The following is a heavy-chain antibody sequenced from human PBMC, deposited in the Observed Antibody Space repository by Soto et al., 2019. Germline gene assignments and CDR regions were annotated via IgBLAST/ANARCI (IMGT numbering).Heavy chain of an antibody. CDR1: GFTFSSYA. CDR2: ISYVGSNK. V-gene: IGHV3-30*18. Sequence: GRCLRLSCAASGFTFSSYAMHWVRQPPGKGLEWVAIISYVGSNKYYADSVKGRFTLSRDNSKNTIYRQMTSLRAVDTAVYYCAKGSDSGVYSYFDYWGQGSLVIVSS. CDR3: AKGSDSGVYSYFDY. D-gene: IGHD1-26*01. J-gene: IGHJ4*02.